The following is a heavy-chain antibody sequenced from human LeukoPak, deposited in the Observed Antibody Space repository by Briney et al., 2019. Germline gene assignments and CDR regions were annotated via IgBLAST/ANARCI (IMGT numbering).Heavy chain of an antibody. CDR1: GGSISTYY. J-gene: IGHJ4*02. CDR3: ARDRYGSGTYYIDY. V-gene: IGHV4-4*07. Sequence: PSETLSLTCSVSGGSISTYYWNWIRQLAGKGLEWIGRIFTSGSTNYNPSLKSRITMSVDTSKNQFSLNLSSVTAADTAVYYCARDRYGSGTYYIDYWGQGTLVTVSS. D-gene: IGHD3-10*01. CDR2: IFTSGST.